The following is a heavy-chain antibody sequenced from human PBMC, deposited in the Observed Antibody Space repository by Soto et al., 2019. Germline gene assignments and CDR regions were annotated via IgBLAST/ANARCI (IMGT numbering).Heavy chain of an antibody. V-gene: IGHV4-59*08. Sequence: SETLSLTCTVSGGSITSYYWTWIRQPPGKGLEWIGYIYYSGTTNYNPSLKSRVTVSVVTSKNQFSLKLTSVTAADTAVYYCARVGWEYSGYDYYFDYWGQGTLVTVSS. CDR3: ARVGWEYSGYDYYFDY. J-gene: IGHJ4*02. D-gene: IGHD5-12*01. CDR2: IYYSGTT. CDR1: GGSITSYY.